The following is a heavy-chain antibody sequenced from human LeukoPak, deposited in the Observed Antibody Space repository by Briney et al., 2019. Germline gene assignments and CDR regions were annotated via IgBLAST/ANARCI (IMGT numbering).Heavy chain of an antibody. V-gene: IGHV3-23*01. CDR2: ISGSGGST. J-gene: IGHJ4*02. CDR3: AKHRGYSGYDTDFDY. Sequence: GGSLRLSCAASGFTVSTNYMTWIRQAPGKGLEWVSAISGSGGSTYYADSVKGRFTISRDNSKNTLYLQMNSLRAEDTAVYYCAKHRGYSGYDTDFDYWGQGTLVTVSS. CDR1: GFTVSTNY. D-gene: IGHD5-12*01.